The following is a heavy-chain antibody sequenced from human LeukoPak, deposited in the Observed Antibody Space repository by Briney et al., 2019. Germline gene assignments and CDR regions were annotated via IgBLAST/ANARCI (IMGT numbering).Heavy chain of an antibody. CDR1: GGTFSSYA. D-gene: IGHD2-15*01. V-gene: IGHV1-69*05. CDR2: IIPIFGTA. J-gene: IGHJ6*03. CDR3: ARDPVSGVVAATVYYYMDV. Sequence: SVKVSCKASGGTFSSYAISWVRQAPGQGLEWMGRIIPIFGTANYAQNFQGRVTITTDESTSTAYMELSCLRSEDTAVYYCARDPVSGVVAATVYYYMDVWGKGTTVTVSS.